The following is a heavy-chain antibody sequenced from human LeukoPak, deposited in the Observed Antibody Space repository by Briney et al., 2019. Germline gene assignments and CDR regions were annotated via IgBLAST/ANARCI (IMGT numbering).Heavy chain of an antibody. D-gene: IGHD3-22*01. CDR3: ARDITMTLSDWYFDL. V-gene: IGHV4-59*01. CDR2: IYYSGST. Sequence: SETLSLTCTVSGASISSYYWSWIRQPPGKGLEWIGYIYYSGSTNYNPSPKSRVTISVDTSKNQFSLKLSSVTAADTAVYYCARDITMTLSDWYFDLWGRGTLVTVSS. CDR1: GASISSYY. J-gene: IGHJ2*01.